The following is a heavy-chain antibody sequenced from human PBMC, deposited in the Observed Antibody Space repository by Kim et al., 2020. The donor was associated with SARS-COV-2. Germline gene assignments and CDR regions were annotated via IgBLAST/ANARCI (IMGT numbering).Heavy chain of an antibody. D-gene: IGHD5-18*01. CDR2: IYSGGST. Sequence: GGSLRLSCAASGFTVSSNYMSWVRQAPGKGLEWVSVIYSGGSTYYADSVKGRFTISRDNSKNTLYLQMNSLRAEDTAVYYCARAPTPLGYSYGYSAFPWGQGTLVTVSS. J-gene: IGHJ5*02. CDR1: GFTVSSNY. V-gene: IGHV3-66*02. CDR3: ARAPTPLGYSYGYSAFP.